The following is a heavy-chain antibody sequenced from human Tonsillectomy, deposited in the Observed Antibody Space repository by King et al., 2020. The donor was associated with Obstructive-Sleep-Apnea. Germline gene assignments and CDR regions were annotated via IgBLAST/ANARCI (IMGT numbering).Heavy chain of an antibody. V-gene: IGHV2-5*02. CDR1: GFSLSTSGVG. Sequence: ITLKESGPTLVKPTQTLTLTCTFSGFSLSTSGVGVGWIRQTPGKALEWLALIYWDDDKRYSPSLKSRLTITKDTSKNQVVLTMTNMDPVDTATFYCVRSFEVRGIADPPPFDYWGQGTLVTVSS. CDR3: VRSFEVRGIADPPPFDY. CDR2: IYWDDDK. J-gene: IGHJ4*02. D-gene: IGHD6-13*01.